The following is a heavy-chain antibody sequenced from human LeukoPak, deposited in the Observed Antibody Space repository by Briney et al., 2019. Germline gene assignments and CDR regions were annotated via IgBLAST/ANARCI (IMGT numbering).Heavy chain of an antibody. CDR1: GGSISSGGYY. J-gene: IGHJ4*02. Sequence: SETLSLTCTVSGGSISSGGYYWSWIRQHPGKGLEWIGYIYYSGSTYYNPSLKSRVTKSVDTSKNQFSLKLSSVTAADTAVYYCARSDDFDWLLWYWGQGTLVTVSS. CDR2: IYYSGST. D-gene: IGHD3-9*01. V-gene: IGHV4-31*03. CDR3: ARSDDFDWLLWY.